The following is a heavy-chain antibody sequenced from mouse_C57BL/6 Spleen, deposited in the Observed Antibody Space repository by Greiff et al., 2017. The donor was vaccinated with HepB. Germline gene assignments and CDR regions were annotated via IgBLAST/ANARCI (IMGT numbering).Heavy chain of an antibody. Sequence: QVQLQQPGAELVKPGASVKLSCKASGYTFTSYWMHWVKQRPGRGLEWIGSIDPNSGGTKYNEKFKSKAPLTVDKPSSTAYMQLSSLTSEDSAVYDCAREITTVVDVWGTGTTVTVSS. D-gene: IGHD1-1*01. V-gene: IGHV1-72*01. J-gene: IGHJ1*03. CDR1: GYTFTSYW. CDR3: AREITTVVDV. CDR2: IDPNSGGT.